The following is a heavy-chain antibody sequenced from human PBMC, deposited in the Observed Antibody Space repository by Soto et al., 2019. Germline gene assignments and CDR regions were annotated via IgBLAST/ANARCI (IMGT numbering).Heavy chain of an antibody. CDR2: ISGYSGNA. Sequence: GASVKVSCKTSGYIFSDYGINWVRQAPGRGLEWMGWISGYSGNANLAQKFQGRVTMTTDKSTRTAYMELRRLRSDDTAVYYCAKRTSGTTWGESDYWGQGTLVTVSS. CDR1: GYIFSDYG. J-gene: IGHJ4*02. CDR3: AKRTSGTTWGESDY. V-gene: IGHV1-18*04. D-gene: IGHD4-17*01.